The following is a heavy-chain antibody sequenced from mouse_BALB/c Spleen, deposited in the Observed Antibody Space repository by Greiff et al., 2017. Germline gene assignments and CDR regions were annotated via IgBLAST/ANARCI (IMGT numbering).Heavy chain of an antibody. CDR2: IFPGDGST. CDR3: ARRYRYDDVAWFAY. J-gene: IGHJ3*01. Sequence: QVQLQQSGPELVKPGASVKLSCKASGYTFTSYDINWVRQRPEQGLEWIGWIFPGDGSTKYNEKFKGKATLTTDKSSSTAYMQLSRLTSEDSAVYFCARRYRYDDVAWFAYWGQGTLVTVSA. V-gene: IGHV1-85*01. D-gene: IGHD2-14*01. CDR1: GYTFTSYD.